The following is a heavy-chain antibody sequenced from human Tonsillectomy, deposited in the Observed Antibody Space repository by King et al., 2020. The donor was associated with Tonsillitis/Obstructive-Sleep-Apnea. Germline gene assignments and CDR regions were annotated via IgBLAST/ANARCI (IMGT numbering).Heavy chain of an antibody. D-gene: IGHD2-2*01. J-gene: IGHJ6*03. CDR2: ILPMFGTA. Sequence: QLVQSGAEVKKPGSSVKVSCKASGGTFINYSFSWVRQAPGQGLEWMGGILPMFGTANYAQKFQGRITITADESTSTAYMELSSLRSDDTAMYYCARDSDTAIVIVPPAQGTYSYYYMDVWGKGTAVTVSS. CDR3: ARDSDTAIVIVPPAQGTYSYYYMDV. CDR1: GGTFINYS. V-gene: IGHV1-69*12.